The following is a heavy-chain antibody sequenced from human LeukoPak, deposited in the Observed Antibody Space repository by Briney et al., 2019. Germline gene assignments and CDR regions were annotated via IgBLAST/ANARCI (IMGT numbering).Heavy chain of an antibody. V-gene: IGHV3-21*01. Sequence: GGSLRLSCAASGFTFSSYGMHWVRQAPGKGPEWVSSISSSSSYIYYADSVKGRFTISRDNAKNSLYLQMNSLRAEDTAVYYCATDYDILTGSGGFGHWGQGTLVTVSS. CDR2: ISSSSSYI. CDR3: ATDYDILTGSGGFGH. CDR1: GFTFSSYG. J-gene: IGHJ4*02. D-gene: IGHD3-9*01.